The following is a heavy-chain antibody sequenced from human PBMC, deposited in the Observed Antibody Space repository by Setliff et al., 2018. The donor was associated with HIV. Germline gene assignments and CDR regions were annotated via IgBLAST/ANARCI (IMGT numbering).Heavy chain of an antibody. CDR3: AKGAGFYGDYTFDY. V-gene: IGHV4-59*11. CDR2: IYSTGST. CDR1: GASITSHY. Sequence: SETLSLTCTVSGASITSHYWSWIRQSPGRELEWIGYIYSTGSTNYTPSLQIRVSITMDASKNKFSLKVTSVTSADTAVYYCAKGAGFYGDYTFDYWGQGNLVNRLL. D-gene: IGHD4-17*01. J-gene: IGHJ4*02.